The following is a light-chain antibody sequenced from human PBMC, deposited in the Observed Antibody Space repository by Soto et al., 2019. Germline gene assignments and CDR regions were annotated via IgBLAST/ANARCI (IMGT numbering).Light chain of an antibody. V-gene: IGKV3-20*01. CDR1: QSISTRY. Sequence: EIVLTQSPGTLSLSPGERATLSCRASQSISTRYFAWYQQKGGQAPRLLIYETSSRGTGIADRFIGSGTGTEVTLTISRLEPEDFAVYYCQQYGVAPGTFGQGTKLEI. J-gene: IGKJ1*01. CDR2: ETS. CDR3: QQYGVAPGT.